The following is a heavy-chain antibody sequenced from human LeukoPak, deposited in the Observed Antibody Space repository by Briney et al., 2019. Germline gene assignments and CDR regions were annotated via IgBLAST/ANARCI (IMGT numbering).Heavy chain of an antibody. V-gene: IGHV4-30-2*01. J-gene: IGHJ4*02. CDR3: TTGLSSGWYYSGNFDY. D-gene: IGHD6-19*01. CDR2: IYHNGST. Sequence: SETLSLTCTVSGGSISSGGYYWSWIRQPPGKGLEWIGYIYHNGSTYYNPSLKSRVTISVDRSKNQFSLKLSSVTAADTAVYYCTTGLSSGWYYSGNFDYWGQGTLVTVSS. CDR1: GGSISSGGYY.